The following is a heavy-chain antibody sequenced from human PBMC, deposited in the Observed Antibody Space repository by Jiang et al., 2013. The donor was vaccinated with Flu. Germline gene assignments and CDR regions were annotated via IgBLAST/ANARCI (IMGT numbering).Heavy chain of an antibody. J-gene: IGHJ4*02. Sequence: TVSSIYMSWVRQAPGKGLEWVSVIYSGGTTYYADSVKGRFTISRDDAKNTLYLQMNSLRDEDTAVYYCAKDRGTTIFGVVIIGGSFDYWGQGILVTVSS. CDR2: IYSGGTT. D-gene: IGHD3-3*01. CDR3: AKDRGTTIFGVVIIGGSFDY. CDR1: TVSSIY. V-gene: IGHV3-53*01.